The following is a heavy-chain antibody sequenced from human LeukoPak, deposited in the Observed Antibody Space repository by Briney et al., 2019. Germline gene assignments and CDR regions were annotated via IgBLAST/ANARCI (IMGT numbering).Heavy chain of an antibody. V-gene: IGHV3-48*03. CDR1: GFTFRSYE. Sequence: GGSLRLSCAASGFTFRSYEMNWVRQAPGKGLEWVSYISSSGSTIYYADSVKGRFTISRDNAKNSLYLQMNSLRAEDTAVYYCAREWLTGLGFDYWGQGTLVTVSS. CDR3: AREWLTGLGFDY. D-gene: IGHD3-22*01. J-gene: IGHJ4*02. CDR2: ISSSGSTI.